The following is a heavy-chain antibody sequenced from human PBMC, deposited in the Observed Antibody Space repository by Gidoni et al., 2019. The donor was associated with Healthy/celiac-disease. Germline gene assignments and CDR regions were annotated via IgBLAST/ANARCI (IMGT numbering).Heavy chain of an antibody. D-gene: IGHD3-22*01. J-gene: IGHJ5*02. Sequence: QLQLQESGPGLVKPSETLPLTCTVSGGSLSSSSYYWGWIRQPPGKGLEWIGSIYYSGSTYYNPSLKSRVTISVDTSKNQFSLKLSSVTAADTAVYYCARGDSSGYYSNWFDPWGQGTLVTVSS. V-gene: IGHV4-39*01. CDR2: IYYSGST. CDR1: GGSLSSSSYY. CDR3: ARGDSSGYYSNWFDP.